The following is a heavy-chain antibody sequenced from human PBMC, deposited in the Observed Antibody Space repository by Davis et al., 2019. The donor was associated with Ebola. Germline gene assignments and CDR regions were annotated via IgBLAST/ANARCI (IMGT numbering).Heavy chain of an antibody. V-gene: IGHV4-59*01. CDR3: ARWNFYSSSLDY. Sequence: MPSETLSLTCTDSGGSISSYYWSWIRQPPGKGLEWIGYIYYSGSTNYNPSLKSRVTISVDTSKNQFSLKLSSVTAADTAVYYCARWNFYSSSLDYWGQGTLVTVSS. CDR1: GGSISSYY. CDR2: IYYSGST. J-gene: IGHJ4*02. D-gene: IGHD6-6*01.